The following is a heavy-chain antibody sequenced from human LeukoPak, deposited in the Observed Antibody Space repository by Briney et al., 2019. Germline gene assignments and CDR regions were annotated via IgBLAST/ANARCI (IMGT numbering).Heavy chain of an antibody. CDR1: GFTFSDYY. CDR2: ISSSSSYT. CDR3: ARESYSSTGLDV. Sequence: PEGSLRLSCAASGFTFSDYYMSWIRQAPGKGLEWVSYISSSSSYTNYADSVKGRFTISRDNAKNSLYLQMNSLRAEDTAVYYCARESYSSTGLDVWGKGTTVTVSS. D-gene: IGHD6-19*01. V-gene: IGHV3-11*06. J-gene: IGHJ6*04.